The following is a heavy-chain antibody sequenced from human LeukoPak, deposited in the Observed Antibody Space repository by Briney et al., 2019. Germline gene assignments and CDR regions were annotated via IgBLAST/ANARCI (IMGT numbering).Heavy chain of an antibody. D-gene: IGHD3-10*01. CDR2: ISDSGDST. V-gene: IGHV3-23*01. Sequence: QPGGSLRLSCAASGFTFSNYGMRWVRQAPGKGLEWVSGISDSGDSTYYADPVKGRFTISRDNSDNTLFLKMNSLRAEDTAVYFCARDYYGSGTYYTPPQASGYWGQGTLVTVSS. CDR1: GFTFSNYG. J-gene: IGHJ4*02. CDR3: ARDYYGSGTYYTPPQASGY.